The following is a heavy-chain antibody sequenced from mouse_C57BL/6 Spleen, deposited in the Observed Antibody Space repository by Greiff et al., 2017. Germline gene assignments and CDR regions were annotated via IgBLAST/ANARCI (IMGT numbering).Heavy chain of an antibody. D-gene: IGHD2-5*01. CDR3: AYSNHWYFDV. Sequence: QVQLQQPGAELVMPGASVKLSCKASGYTFTSYWMHWVKQRPGPGLEWIGEIDPSDSYTNYNQKFKGKSTLTVDKSSSTAYMQLSSLTSEDSAVYYCAYSNHWYFDVWGTGTTVTGSS. CDR2: IDPSDSYT. V-gene: IGHV1-69*01. CDR1: GYTFTSYW. J-gene: IGHJ1*03.